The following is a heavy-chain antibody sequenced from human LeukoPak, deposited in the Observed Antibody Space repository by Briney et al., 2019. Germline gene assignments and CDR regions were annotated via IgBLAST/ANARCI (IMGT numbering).Heavy chain of an antibody. D-gene: IGHD2-15*01. Sequence: GGALRLSCAASGFTFSSYAMHWVRQAPGKGLEYVSAISSNGGSTYYANSVKGRFTISRDNSTNTLYLQMGSLRAEDLAVYYCARVDCSGGSCSSTAGTDFWGQGTLVTVSS. CDR2: ISSNGGST. J-gene: IGHJ4*02. CDR3: ARVDCSGGSCSSTAGTDF. V-gene: IGHV3-64*01. CDR1: GFTFSSYA.